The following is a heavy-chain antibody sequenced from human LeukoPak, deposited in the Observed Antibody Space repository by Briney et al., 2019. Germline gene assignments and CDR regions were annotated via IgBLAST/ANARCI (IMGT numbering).Heavy chain of an antibody. CDR1: GGSISSYY. V-gene: IGHV4-59*01. CDR2: IYYSGST. D-gene: IGHD2-21*02. Sequence: SETLSLTCTVSGGSISSYYWSWIRQPPGKGLEWIGYIYYSGSTNYNPSLKSRVTISVDTSKNQFSLKLSSVTAADTAVYYCARDQNAYCGGDCYSYWYFDLWGRDTLATVSS. J-gene: IGHJ2*01. CDR3: ARDQNAYCGGDCYSYWYFDL.